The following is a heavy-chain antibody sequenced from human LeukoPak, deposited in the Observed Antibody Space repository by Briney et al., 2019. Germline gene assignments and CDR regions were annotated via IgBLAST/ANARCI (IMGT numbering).Heavy chain of an antibody. CDR3: LRSGGY. CDR2: IKPDGSEK. V-gene: IGHV3-7*01. D-gene: IGHD1-26*01. Sequence: PGGSLRLSCAASGFTFSTYWMNWVRQAPGKGLEWVANIKPDGSEKYFVDSVKGRFTISRENAKNSLYLQMSSLRAEDTAVYYCLRSGGYWGQGTPVTVSS. J-gene: IGHJ4*02. CDR1: GFTFSTYW.